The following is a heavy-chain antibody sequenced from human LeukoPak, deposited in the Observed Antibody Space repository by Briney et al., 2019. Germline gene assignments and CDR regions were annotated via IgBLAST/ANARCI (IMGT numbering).Heavy chain of an antibody. V-gene: IGHV3-53*01. J-gene: IGHJ4*02. Sequence: GGSLRLSCAASGFTVTTNYMNWVRQAPGKGLEWVAVIYSGGTTYYADSDKGRFTISRDNSKNTLYLQMKTRRAEATAVYYCAMGSGYLFDDWGQGTLVTVSS. CDR3: AMGSGYLFDD. CDR1: GFTVTTNY. CDR2: IYSGGTT. D-gene: IGHD3-3*01.